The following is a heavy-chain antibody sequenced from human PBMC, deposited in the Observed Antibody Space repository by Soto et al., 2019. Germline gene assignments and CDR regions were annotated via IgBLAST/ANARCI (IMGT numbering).Heavy chain of an antibody. V-gene: IGHV4-39*01. Sequence: SETLSLTCIVSGGSINSSYYWGWIRQPPGKAPEWIGSIYYSGTTYYNPSLKSRVTISVDSSRNQFSLKVTSLTAADTAVYYCASRDPGTSVDYWGQGTLVTVSS. D-gene: IGHD1-7*01. CDR2: IYYSGTT. CDR3: ASRDPGTSVDY. CDR1: GGSINSSYY. J-gene: IGHJ4*02.